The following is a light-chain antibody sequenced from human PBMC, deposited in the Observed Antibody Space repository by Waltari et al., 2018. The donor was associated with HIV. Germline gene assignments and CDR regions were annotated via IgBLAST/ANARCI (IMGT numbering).Light chain of an antibody. Sequence: QSVLTQPPSVSGAPGQRVTISCTGSSSNIGAGYDVHWYQQRPGTAPKLLLYGNSNRPSGVPDRFSGSKSGTSASLAITGLQAEDEADYYCQSYDSTGVFGGGTKLTVL. CDR1: SSNIGAGYD. V-gene: IGLV1-40*01. CDR2: GNS. CDR3: QSYDSTGV. J-gene: IGLJ3*02.